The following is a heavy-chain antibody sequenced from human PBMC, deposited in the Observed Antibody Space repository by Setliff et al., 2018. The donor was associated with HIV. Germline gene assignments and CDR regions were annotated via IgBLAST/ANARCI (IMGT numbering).Heavy chain of an antibody. CDR3: AGDMVRVYEFVSTFDS. V-gene: IGHV3-11*04. CDR2: MSRYGNNM. Sequence: GGSLRLSCAASGFSLSDYYMNWIRQAPGKGLEWISQMSRYGNNMYYADSVKGRFTISRDDAKKSLILQMNSLTVDDTAVYYCAGDMVRVYEFVSTFDSWGQGTLVTVSS. D-gene: IGHD3-10*01. CDR1: GFSLSDYY. J-gene: IGHJ4*02.